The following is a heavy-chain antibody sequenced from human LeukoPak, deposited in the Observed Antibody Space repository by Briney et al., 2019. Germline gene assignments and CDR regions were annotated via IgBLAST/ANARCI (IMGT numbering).Heavy chain of an antibody. V-gene: IGHV3-23*01. J-gene: IGHJ4*02. D-gene: IGHD3-10*01. CDR2: IGGSGIGHST. Sequence: GGTLRLSCVGSGFTFSTHGMNWVRQAPGKGLEWVSGIGGSGIGHSTHYADSVKGRFTISRDNSKNTLYLQMNSLRVEDTAVYYCAKDFLKRITLIRGVRSWVGYFDSWGQGTLVTVSS. CDR3: AKDFLKRITLIRGVRSWVGYFDS. CDR1: GFTFSTHG.